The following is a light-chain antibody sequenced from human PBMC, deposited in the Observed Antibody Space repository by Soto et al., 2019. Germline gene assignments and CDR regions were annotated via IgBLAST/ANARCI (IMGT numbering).Light chain of an antibody. Sequence: AIQMTQSPSSLSASVGDRVTITCRTSQDIRNDLGWYQQKPGKAPKLLIYAASSLQSGVPSRFSGSGSGTDFTLTIHSLLPQDSSTYFCLHQNSDPWPFGQGTKVEI. CDR2: AAS. V-gene: IGKV1-6*01. J-gene: IGKJ1*01. CDR1: QDIRND. CDR3: LHQNSDPWP.